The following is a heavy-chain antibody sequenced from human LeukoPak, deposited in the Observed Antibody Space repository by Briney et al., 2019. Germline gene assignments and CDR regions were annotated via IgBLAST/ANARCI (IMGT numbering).Heavy chain of an antibody. CDR2: IYYSGST. J-gene: IGHJ4*02. CDR1: GGSISSSSYY. V-gene: IGHV4-39*07. CDR3: ARTPSRKWLLSYFDY. D-gene: IGHD3-3*01. Sequence: SETLSLTCTVSGGSISSSSYYWGWIRQPPGKGLEWIGSIYYSGSTNYNPSLKSRVTISVDTSKNQFSLKLSSVTAADTAVYYCARTPSRKWLLSYFDYWGQGTLVTVSS.